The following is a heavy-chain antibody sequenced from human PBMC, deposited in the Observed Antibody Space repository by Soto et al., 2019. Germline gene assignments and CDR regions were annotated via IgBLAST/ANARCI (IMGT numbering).Heavy chain of an antibody. CDR2: IVVGSGNT. CDR1: GFTFTSSA. Sequence: SVKVSCKASGFTFTSSAMQWVRQARGQRLEWIGWIVVGSGNTNYAQKLQERVTITRDMSTSTAYMELSSPRSEDTAVYYCAAERDSSSSRFDPWGQGTLVTVSS. D-gene: IGHD5-18*01. V-gene: IGHV1-58*02. J-gene: IGHJ5*02. CDR3: AAERDSSSSRFDP.